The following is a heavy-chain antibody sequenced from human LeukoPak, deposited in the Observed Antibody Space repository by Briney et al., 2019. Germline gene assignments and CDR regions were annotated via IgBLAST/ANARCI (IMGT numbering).Heavy chain of an antibody. CDR1: GYNFNTFW. CDR2: IYPGDSDT. D-gene: IGHD6-13*01. Sequence: GESLKISCEGSGYNFNTFWIGWGRQKPGEGLEWGGIIYPGDSDTKYSPAVQGQVTISADKPITTAYLQWSSLKASDTAMYYCVRRRGSSSKGGFDYWGQGTLVTVSS. CDR3: VRRRGSSSKGGFDY. V-gene: IGHV5-51*01. J-gene: IGHJ4*02.